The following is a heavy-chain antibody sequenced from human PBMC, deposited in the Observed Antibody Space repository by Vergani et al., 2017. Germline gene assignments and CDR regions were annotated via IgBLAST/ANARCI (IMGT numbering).Heavy chain of an antibody. CDR3: SGRRDGYNKAKDY. CDR2: IYYSGST. V-gene: IGHV4-39*01. CDR1: GGSISSSSYY. D-gene: IGHD5-24*01. Sequence: QVQLQESGPGLVKPSETLSLTCTVPGGSISSSSYYWGWIRQPPGKGLEWIGSIYYSGSTYYNPSLKSRVTISVDTSKNQFSLKLSSVTAADTAVYYCSGRRDGYNKAKDYWGQGTLVTVSS. J-gene: IGHJ4*02.